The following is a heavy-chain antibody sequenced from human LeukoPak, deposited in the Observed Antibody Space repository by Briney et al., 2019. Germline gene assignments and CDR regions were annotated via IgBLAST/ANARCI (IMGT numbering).Heavy chain of an antibody. J-gene: IGHJ6*02. V-gene: IGHV4-34*01. CDR1: GGSFSGYY. CDR3: ARGRPPPGRLLPRYYYYGMDV. CDR2: INHSGST. Sequence: SETLSLTCAVYGGSFSGYYWSWIRQPPGKGLEWIGEINHSGSTNYNPSLKSRVTISVDTSKNQFSLKLSSVTAADTAVYYCARGRPPPGRLLPRYYYYGMDVWGQGTTVTVSS.